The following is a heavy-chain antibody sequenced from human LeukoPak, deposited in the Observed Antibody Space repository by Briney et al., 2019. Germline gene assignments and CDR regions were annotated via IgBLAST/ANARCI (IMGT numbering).Heavy chain of an antibody. J-gene: IGHJ6*03. CDR1: GASISSDY. V-gene: IGHV4-59*01. CDR3: ARGLRCSGRGYYMDV. D-gene: IGHD2-15*01. CDR2: IYYSGRT. Sequence: SETLSLTCTVSGASISSDYWTWIRQPPGKGLEWIGYIYYSGRTYYNPSLQRRVTISEDTSKNQFSLKLSSVTAADTARYYCARGLRCSGRGYYMDVWGRGTTVTVSS.